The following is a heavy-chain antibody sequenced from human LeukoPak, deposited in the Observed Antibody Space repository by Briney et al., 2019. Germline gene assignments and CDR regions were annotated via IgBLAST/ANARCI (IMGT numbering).Heavy chain of an antibody. J-gene: IGHJ4*02. CDR1: GFTFDDYA. CDR3: AKDSDYGDYFTPNS. CDR2: ISGDGGTT. V-gene: IGHV3-43*02. D-gene: IGHD4-17*01. Sequence: GGSLRLFCAASGFTFDDYAMHWVRQAPGKGLEWVSLISGDGGTTYYADSVKGRFTISRDNSKNSLYLQMNSLRTEDTALYYCAKDSDYGDYFTPNSWGQGTLVTVSS.